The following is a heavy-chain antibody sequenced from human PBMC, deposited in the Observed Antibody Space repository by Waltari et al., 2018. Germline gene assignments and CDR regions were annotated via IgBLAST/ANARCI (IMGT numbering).Heavy chain of an antibody. J-gene: IGHJ5*02. CDR1: GGSISGFY. V-gene: IGHV4-59*01. CDR3: ARLGGDRVGSLRHCGPASCTTWIDP. CDR2: IFYTANT. D-gene: IGHD2-2*01. Sequence: VLLEESGPGLVKPSETLSLTCTVSGGSISGFYWTWILQPPGKGLDYIAYIFYTANTTYNPSRQSRVIISVDPSRNQFSLRMRSLTAADTAVYYWARLGGDRVGSLRHCGPASCTTWIDPWGRGTLVTVSS.